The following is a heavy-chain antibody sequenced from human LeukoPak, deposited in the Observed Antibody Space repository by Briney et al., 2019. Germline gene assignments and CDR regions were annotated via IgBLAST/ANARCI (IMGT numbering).Heavy chain of an antibody. CDR3: ARDARSHCGTAACYGPYFDY. D-gene: IGHD2-2*01. V-gene: IGHV3-48*01. CDR2: IRGRSTTI. J-gene: IGHJ4*02. CDR1: GFTFSTSS. Sequence: GGSLRLSCAASGFTFSTSSMTWVRQTPGKGLEWISYIRGRSTTIYYADSVKGRFTISRDNARTSLYLQMNDLRAEDTGVYFCARDARSHCGTAACYGPYFDYWGQGSLVTVYS.